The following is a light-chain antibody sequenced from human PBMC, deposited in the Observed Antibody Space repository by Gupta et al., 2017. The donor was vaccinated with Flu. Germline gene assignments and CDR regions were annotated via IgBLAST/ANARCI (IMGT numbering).Light chain of an antibody. J-gene: IGLJ3*02. V-gene: IGLV2-14*01. CDR3: SSYRSSNTQV. Sequence: QSALTQPASVSGSPGQSITISCTGTSSDVGGYNYVSLYQQHPGKAPQLMIFEVSNRPSGVSNRFSCSKSGKPASLTISGLQAGDGADYYCSSYRSSNTQVFGGGTKLTVL. CDR1: SSDVGGYNY. CDR2: EVS.